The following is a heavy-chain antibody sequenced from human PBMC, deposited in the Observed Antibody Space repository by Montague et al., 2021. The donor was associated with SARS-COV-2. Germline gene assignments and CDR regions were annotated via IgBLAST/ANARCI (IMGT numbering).Heavy chain of an antibody. J-gene: IGHJ4*02. Sequence: SETLSLTCTVSGCSITSYYWSWIRQPPGKGLEWIAYIYSSGSASYNPSLRSRVTMSVDKSTNQFSLTLNSVTAADTAVYYCAWVCRGQRWAFDFWGQGALVIVSS. V-gene: IGHV4-59*12. CDR3: AWVCRGQRWAFDF. D-gene: IGHD3-10*01. CDR2: IYSSGSA. CDR1: GCSITSYY.